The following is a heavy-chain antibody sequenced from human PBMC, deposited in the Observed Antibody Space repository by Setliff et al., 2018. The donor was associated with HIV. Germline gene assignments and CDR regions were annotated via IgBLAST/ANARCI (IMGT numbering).Heavy chain of an antibody. J-gene: IGHJ6*03. D-gene: IGHD3-22*01. CDR3: ARGFSGDYLFTGYLDV. Sequence: PSETLSLTCSVSGDSISSSSYYWGWIRQPPGKGLEWIGSIYHSGSTYYNPSLMSRVTISVDTSKNQFSLKLRSVTAADTAFYYCARGFSGDYLFTGYLDVWGKGTTVTVPS. CDR1: GDSISSSSYY. CDR2: IYHSGST. V-gene: IGHV4-39*07.